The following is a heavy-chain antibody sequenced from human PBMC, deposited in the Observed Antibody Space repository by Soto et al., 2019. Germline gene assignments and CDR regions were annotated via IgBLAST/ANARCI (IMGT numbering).Heavy chain of an antibody. CDR3: AREAEHEXFDY. CDR2: IIPMFDIV. Sequence: SVKVSCKASGGTFCSNAISWVRQAPGQGLEWMGGIIPMFDIVHFAQKFQGRVTITADEFTSTAYMELSSLRYEDTAVYYCAREAEHEXFDYGGHGTPVXVXS. J-gene: IGHJ4*01. CDR1: GGTFCSNA. V-gene: IGHV1-69*13. D-gene: IGHD2-21*01.